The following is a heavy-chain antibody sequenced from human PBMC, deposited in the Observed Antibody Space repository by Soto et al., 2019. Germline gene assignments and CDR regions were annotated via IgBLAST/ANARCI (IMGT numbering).Heavy chain of an antibody. D-gene: IGHD6-19*01. CDR2: INPNSGGT. CDR1: GYTFTGYY. J-gene: IGHJ6*02. V-gene: IGHV1-2*02. Sequence: EASVKVSCKASGYTFTGYYMHWVRQAPGQGLEWMGWINPNSGGTNYAQKFQGRVTMTRDTSISTAYMELSRLRSDDTAVYYCAREVGSGWYAYYYYGMDVWGQGTTVTFSS. CDR3: AREVGSGWYAYYYYGMDV.